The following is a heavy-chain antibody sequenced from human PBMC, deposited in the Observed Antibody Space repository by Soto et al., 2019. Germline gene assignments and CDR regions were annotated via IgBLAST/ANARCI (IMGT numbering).Heavy chain of an antibody. J-gene: IGHJ3*02. CDR2: ISGSGGST. CDR1: GFTFSSYA. Sequence: PGGSLRLSCAAPGFTFSSYAMSWVRQAPGKGLEWVSAISGSGGSTYHADSVKGRFTISRDNSKNTLYLQMNSLRAEDTAVYYCAKEKHAYGGAFDIWGQGTMVTVSS. V-gene: IGHV3-23*01. CDR3: AKEKHAYGGAFDI. D-gene: IGHD4-17*01.